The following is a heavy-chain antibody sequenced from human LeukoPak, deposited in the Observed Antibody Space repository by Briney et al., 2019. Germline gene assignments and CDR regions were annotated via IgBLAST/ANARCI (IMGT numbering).Heavy chain of an antibody. Sequence: GGSLRLSCAASGFTFNIYGVHWVRQAPGKGLEWVALVWYDGTKNFYAGSVKGRFTISRDNSKNTLYLQMNTLRPDDTAMYYCARDFWSNAVSDPYYFDYWGQGTLVTVSP. D-gene: IGHD2-8*01. CDR2: VWYDGTKN. CDR1: GFTFNIYG. J-gene: IGHJ4*02. V-gene: IGHV3-33*01. CDR3: ARDFWSNAVSDPYYFDY.